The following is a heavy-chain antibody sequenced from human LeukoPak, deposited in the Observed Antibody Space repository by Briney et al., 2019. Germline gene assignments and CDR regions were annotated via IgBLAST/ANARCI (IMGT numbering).Heavy chain of an antibody. CDR3: ARGLRNCSSTSCYIFDY. D-gene: IGHD2-2*01. CDR1: GGSISSGGYY. CDR2: INHSGST. Sequence: ASQTLSLTCTVSGGSISSGGYYWSWIRQHPGKGLEWIGEINHSGSTNYNPSLKSRVTISVDTSKNQFSLKLSSVTAADTAVYYCARGLRNCSSTSCYIFDYWGQGTLVTVSS. V-gene: IGHV4-31*03. J-gene: IGHJ4*02.